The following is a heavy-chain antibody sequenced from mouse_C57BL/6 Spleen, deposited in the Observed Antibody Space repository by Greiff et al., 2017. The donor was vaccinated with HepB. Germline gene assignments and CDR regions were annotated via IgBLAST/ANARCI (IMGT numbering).Heavy chain of an antibody. CDR1: GFTFSSYA. V-gene: IGHV5-4*01. Sequence: EVHLVESGGGLVKPGGSLKLSCAASGFTFSSYAMSWVRQTPEKRLEWVATISDGGSYTYYPDNVKGRFTISRDNAKNNLYLQMSHLKSEDTAMYYCARVSTVVGFDYWGQGTTLTVSS. D-gene: IGHD1-1*01. CDR2: ISDGGSYT. J-gene: IGHJ2*01. CDR3: ARVSTVVGFDY.